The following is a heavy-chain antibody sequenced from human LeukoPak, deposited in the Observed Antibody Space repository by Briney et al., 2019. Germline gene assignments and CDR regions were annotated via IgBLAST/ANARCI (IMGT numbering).Heavy chain of an antibody. CDR1: GGTFSSYA. J-gene: IGHJ4*02. CDR3: ARVPRIVGAQRHFDY. V-gene: IGHV1-69*06. D-gene: IGHD1-26*01. Sequence: GASVKVSCKASGGTFSSYAISWVRQAPGQGLEWMGGIIPIFGTANYAQKFQGRVTITADKSTSTAYMELSSLRSEDTAVYYCARVPRIVGAQRHFDYWGQGTLVTVSS. CDR2: IIPIFGTA.